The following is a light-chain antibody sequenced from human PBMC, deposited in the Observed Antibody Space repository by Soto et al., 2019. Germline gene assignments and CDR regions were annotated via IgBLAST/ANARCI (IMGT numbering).Light chain of an antibody. CDR1: ESLVFSDGNTY. Sequence: DVVMTQSPLFLPVTLGQPASISCRSSESLVFSDGNTYLTWLHQRPGQSPRRLIYKVSKRGSGVPGRFSGSGSGTDFTLKISRVEAEDVGLYYCVQGTHWPRTFGQGTKVEIK. V-gene: IGKV2-30*01. CDR2: KVS. J-gene: IGKJ1*01. CDR3: VQGTHWPRT.